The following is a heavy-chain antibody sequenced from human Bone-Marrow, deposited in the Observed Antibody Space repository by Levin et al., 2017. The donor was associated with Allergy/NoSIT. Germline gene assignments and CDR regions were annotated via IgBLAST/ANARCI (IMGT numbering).Heavy chain of an antibody. CDR1: LTGYY. CDR3: ARDHFGDYFDY. CDR2: INFNNGGT. D-gene: IGHD4-17*01. V-gene: IGHV1-2*02. Sequence: LTGYYMHWVRQAPGQGLEWMGWINFNNGGTKYEQKFQGRVTLTRDTSISTAYMELSSLRPDDTAVYYCARDHFGDYFDYWGQGTLVTVSS. J-gene: IGHJ4*02.